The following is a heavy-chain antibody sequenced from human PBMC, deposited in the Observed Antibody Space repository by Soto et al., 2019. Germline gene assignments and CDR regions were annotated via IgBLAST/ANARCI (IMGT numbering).Heavy chain of an antibody. J-gene: IGHJ3*01. D-gene: IGHD5-12*01. CDR2: IIPVLGVA. CDR3: RWLINGDSDVSDF. CDR1: GVTFSSYT. V-gene: IGHV1-69*02. Sequence: QVQLVQSGAEVRKPGSSVKVSCKASGVTFSSYTISWVRQAPGQGLEWMGRIIPVLGVANYAPKFQGRLTIIADEPTSTVYMDLSSLRSESTAMDYARWLINGDSDVSDFWGQGTVITVSS.